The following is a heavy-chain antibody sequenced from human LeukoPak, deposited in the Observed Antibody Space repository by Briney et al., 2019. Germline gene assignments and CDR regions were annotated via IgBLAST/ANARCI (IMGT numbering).Heavy chain of an antibody. CDR3: ARSARDGYNSGFDY. J-gene: IGHJ4*02. D-gene: IGHD5-24*01. CDR1: GGSISSGSYY. Sequence: PSETLSLTCTVSGGSISSGSYYWSWIRQPAGKGLEWIGRIYTSGSTIYNPSLKRRVTISVDTSKNQFSLKLSSVTAADTAVYYCARSARDGYNSGFDYWGQGTLVTVSS. CDR2: IYTSGST. V-gene: IGHV4-61*02.